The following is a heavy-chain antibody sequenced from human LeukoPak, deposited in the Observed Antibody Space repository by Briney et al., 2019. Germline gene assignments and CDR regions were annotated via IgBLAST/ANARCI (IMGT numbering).Heavy chain of an antibody. V-gene: IGHV3-30*18. CDR3: AKDRPYCSSTSCYGVGDY. D-gene: IGHD2-2*01. J-gene: IGHJ4*02. CDR1: GFTFSSYP. Sequence: GGSLRLSCAASGFTFSSYPMSWVRQAPGKGLEGVAVISYYGSNKYYADSVKGRFTISRDNSKNTLYLQMNSLRAEDTAVYYCAKDRPYCSSTSCYGVGDYWGQGTLVTVSS. CDR2: ISYYGSNK.